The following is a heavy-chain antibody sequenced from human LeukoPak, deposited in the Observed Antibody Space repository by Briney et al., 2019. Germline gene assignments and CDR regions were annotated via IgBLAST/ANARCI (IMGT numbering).Heavy chain of an antibody. CDR2: IYTSGST. CDR1: GGSISSGSYY. V-gene: IGHV4-61*02. Sequence: SQTLSLTCTVSGGSISSGSYYWSWIRQPAGKGLEWIGRIYTSGSTNYNPSLKSRVTISVDTSKNQFSLKLSSVTAADTAVYYCARGPYDFWSGYPWSLDYWGQGTLVTVSS. D-gene: IGHD3-3*01. J-gene: IGHJ4*02. CDR3: ARGPYDFWSGYPWSLDY.